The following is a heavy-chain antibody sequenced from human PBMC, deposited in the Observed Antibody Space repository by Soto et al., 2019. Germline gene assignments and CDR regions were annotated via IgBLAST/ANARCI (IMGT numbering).Heavy chain of an antibody. V-gene: IGHV1-2*04. Sequence: ASVKVSCKASGYTFTGYYMHWVRQAPGQGLEWMGWINPNSGGTNYAQKFQGWVTMTRDTSISTAYMELSRLRSDDTAVYYCARGPTYYYDSSGYLLWYWGQGTLVTVS. J-gene: IGHJ4*02. CDR3: ARGPTYYYDSSGYLLWY. CDR2: INPNSGGT. D-gene: IGHD3-22*01. CDR1: GYTFTGYY.